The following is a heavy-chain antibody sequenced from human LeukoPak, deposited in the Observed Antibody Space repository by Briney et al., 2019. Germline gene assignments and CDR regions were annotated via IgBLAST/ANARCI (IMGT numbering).Heavy chain of an antibody. J-gene: IGHJ5*02. Sequence: PSETLSLTCAVDGGSFSGYYWTWIREPPGKGLEWIGEINHTGSTNYNTSLKSRVTLSVDTSKNQFSLKLSSVTAADTAVYYCARRTPQPRPKLVVLVAGTRGNWFDPWGQGTLVTVSS. CDR1: GGSFSGYY. CDR3: ARRTPQPRPKLVVLVAGTRGNWFDP. D-gene: IGHD6-19*01. CDR2: INHTGST. V-gene: IGHV4-34*01.